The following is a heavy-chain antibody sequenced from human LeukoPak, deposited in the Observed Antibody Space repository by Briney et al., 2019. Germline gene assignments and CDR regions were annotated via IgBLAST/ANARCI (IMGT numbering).Heavy chain of an antibody. CDR3: ARGRSITLLRGVAMSDGFDI. D-gene: IGHD3-10*01. CDR2: TDTSGRYV. J-gene: IGHJ3*02. V-gene: IGHV3-21*06. Sequence: PGGSLRLSCTASGVTFSNYGMNWVRQAPGKGLEWVSFTDTSGRYVYYGDSVKGRFTISRDNAKNLLFLQMNGLRAEDTALYYCARGRSITLLRGVAMSDGFDIWGQGAMVAVSS. CDR1: GVTFSNYG.